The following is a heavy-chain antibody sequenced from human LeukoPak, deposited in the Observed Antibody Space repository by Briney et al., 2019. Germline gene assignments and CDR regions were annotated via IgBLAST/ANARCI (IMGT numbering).Heavy chain of an antibody. CDR1: GASISSYY. CDR2: VHYSGGT. Sequence: SETLSLTCSVSGASISSYYWSWIRQPPGKGLEWIGNVHYSGGTNYSPSLKSRVTISVDTSKSQFSLKLSSVTAADTATYYCARREAMTAADFFDNWGQGTLVTVSS. J-gene: IGHJ4*02. CDR3: ARREAMTAADFFDN. V-gene: IGHV4-59*01. D-gene: IGHD6-25*01.